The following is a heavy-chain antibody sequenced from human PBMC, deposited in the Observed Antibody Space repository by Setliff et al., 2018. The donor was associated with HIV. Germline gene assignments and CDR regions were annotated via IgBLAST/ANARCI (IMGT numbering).Heavy chain of an antibody. J-gene: IGHJ6*03. CDR1: GGSFSAYY. V-gene: IGHV4-34*01. D-gene: IGHD3-22*01. Sequence: SQTLSLTCAVSGGSFSAYYWTWIRQPPGKGLEWIGEITHSENTKYNPSLRSRVTISVDTSKNQFSLKLTSVTAADTAVYYCARRGLRGSSGFPYYFYMDVWDKGTTVTVSS. CDR3: ARRGLRGSSGFPYYFYMDV. CDR2: ITHSENT.